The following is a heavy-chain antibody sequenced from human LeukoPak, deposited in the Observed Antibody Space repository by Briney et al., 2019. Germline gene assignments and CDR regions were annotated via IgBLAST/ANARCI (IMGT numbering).Heavy chain of an antibody. J-gene: IGHJ5*02. CDR1: GYSFTSYW. Sequence: GESLQISCNGSGYSFTSYWIGWVRQMPGKGLEWMGIIYPGDSDTRYSPSFQGQVTISADKSISTAYLPWSSLKASDTAMYYCAGHVYSSSSVHWFDPWGQGTLVTVSS. CDR3: AGHVYSSSSVHWFDP. D-gene: IGHD6-6*01. CDR2: IYPGDSDT. V-gene: IGHV5-51*01.